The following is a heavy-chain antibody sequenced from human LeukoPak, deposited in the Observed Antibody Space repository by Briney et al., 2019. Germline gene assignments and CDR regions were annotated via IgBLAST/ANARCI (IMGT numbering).Heavy chain of an antibody. Sequence: GRSLRLSCAASGFTSDDYAFDWVRQAPGKGLEWVSSISWNSDNIAYADSVKGRFTISRDNAKHSLYLQMNSLRADDTALYYCAKRSGQTWGYFDYWGQGTLVTVSS. CDR1: GFTSDDYA. D-gene: IGHD6-19*01. CDR2: ISWNSDNI. V-gene: IGHV3-9*02. CDR3: AKRSGQTWGYFDY. J-gene: IGHJ4*02.